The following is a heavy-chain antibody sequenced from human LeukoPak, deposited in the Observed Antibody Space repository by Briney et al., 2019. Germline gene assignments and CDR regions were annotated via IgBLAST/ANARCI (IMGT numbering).Heavy chain of an antibody. V-gene: IGHV1-18*01. J-gene: IGHJ5*02. CDR3: AREDGNWFDP. CDR2: ISAYNGNT. CDR1: GGTFSRYA. Sequence: ASVKVSCKASGGTFSRYAISWVRQAPGQGLEWMGWISAYNGNTNYAQKLQGRVTMTTDTSTSTAYMELRSLRSDDTAVYYCAREDGNWFDPWGQGTLVTVSS.